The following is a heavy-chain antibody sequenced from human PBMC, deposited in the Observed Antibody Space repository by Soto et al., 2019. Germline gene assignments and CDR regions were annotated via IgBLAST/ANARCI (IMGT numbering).Heavy chain of an antibody. Sequence: QVQLVQSGAEVKKPGASVKVSCKASGYTFTSYGISWVRQAPGQGLEWMGWISAYNGNTNYAQKLQGRVTMTTDTXTXXAYMELRSLRSDDTAVYYCAREMVVAATPGGGFDYWGQGTLVTVSS. J-gene: IGHJ4*02. CDR1: GYTFTSYG. CDR3: AREMVVAATPGGGFDY. V-gene: IGHV1-18*01. CDR2: ISAYNGNT. D-gene: IGHD2-15*01.